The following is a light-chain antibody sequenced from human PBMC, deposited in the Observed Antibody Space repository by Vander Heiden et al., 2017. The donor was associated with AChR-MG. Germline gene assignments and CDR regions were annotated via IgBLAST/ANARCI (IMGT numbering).Light chain of an antibody. CDR3: QRYDNLPPIT. CDR2: DAS. J-gene: IGKJ5*01. V-gene: IGKV1-33*01. CDR1: QDVTNY. Sequence: DIQMTQSPSSLSASVGDRVTITCQASQDVTNYLNWYQQKPGEAPKLLSYDASNLETGVPSRFSGSGSGTDFTLTISSRQPEDIATYYCQRYDNLPPITFGQGTRLEIK.